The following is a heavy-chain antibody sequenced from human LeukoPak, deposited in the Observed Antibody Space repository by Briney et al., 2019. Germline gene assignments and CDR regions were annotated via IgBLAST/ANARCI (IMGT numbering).Heavy chain of an antibody. J-gene: IGHJ4*02. Sequence: SETLSLTCTVSGASISSSSYYWGWIRQPPGQELDWIGNIYHSGNIFYNPSLKSQVTISINTSKNQFSLKLGSVTAADTAVYYCARRYGGTGDYGENYFDHWGQGTLVTVSS. CDR1: GASISSSSYY. D-gene: IGHD4-17*01. CDR3: ARRYGGTGDYGENYFDH. CDR2: IYHSGNI. V-gene: IGHV4-39*01.